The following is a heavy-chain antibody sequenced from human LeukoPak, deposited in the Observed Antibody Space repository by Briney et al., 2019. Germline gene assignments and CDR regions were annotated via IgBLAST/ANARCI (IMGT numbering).Heavy chain of an antibody. J-gene: IGHJ4*02. CDR3: ARNVGDNWNYLFDY. V-gene: IGHV1-2*06. CDR2: INPNSGGT. CDR1: GYTFTGYY. D-gene: IGHD1-7*01. Sequence: ASVKVSCKASGYTFTGYYMHWVRQAPGQGLEWMGRINPNSGGTNYAQKFQGRVTMTRDTSTSTAYMELSRLRSDDTAVYYCARNVGDNWNYLFDYWGQGTLVTVSS.